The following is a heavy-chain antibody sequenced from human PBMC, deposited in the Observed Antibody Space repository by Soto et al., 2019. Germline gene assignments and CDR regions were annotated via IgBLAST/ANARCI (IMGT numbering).Heavy chain of an antibody. V-gene: IGHV1-2*04. CDR3: ARGGDDYDSSGYSPPFDY. CDR2: INPNSGGT. Sequence: ASVKVSCKASGYTFTGYYMHWVRQAPGQGLEWMGWINPNSGGTNYAQKFQGWVTMTRDTSISTAYMELSRLRSDDTAVYYCARGGDDYDSSGYSPPFDYWGQGTLVTVS. J-gene: IGHJ4*02. D-gene: IGHD3-22*01. CDR1: GYTFTGYY.